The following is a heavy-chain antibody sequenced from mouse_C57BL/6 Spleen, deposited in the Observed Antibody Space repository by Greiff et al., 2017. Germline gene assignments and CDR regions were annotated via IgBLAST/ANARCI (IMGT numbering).Heavy chain of an antibody. V-gene: IGHV1-74*01. D-gene: IGHD2-4*01. J-gene: IGHJ3*01. Sequence: QVQLQQPGAELVKPGASVKVSCKASGYTFTSYWMHWVKQRPGQGLEWIGRIHPSDSDTNYNQKFKGKATLTVDKSSSTAYMQRSSLTSEDSAVYYCAIPYDYDGAWFAYWGQGTLVTVSA. CDR3: AIPYDYDGAWFAY. CDR2: IHPSDSDT. CDR1: GYTFTSYW.